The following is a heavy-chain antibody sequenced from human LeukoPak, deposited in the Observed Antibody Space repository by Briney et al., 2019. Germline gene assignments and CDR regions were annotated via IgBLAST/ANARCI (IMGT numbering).Heavy chain of an antibody. Sequence: SQTLSLTCTVSGGSISSGSYYWIWIRQPAGKGLEWIGRIYTSGSTNYNPSLKSRVTISVDTSKNQFSLKLSSVTAADTAVYYCARPIRRLPAAFDIWGQGTMVTVSS. CDR2: IYTSGST. CDR1: GGSISSGSYY. J-gene: IGHJ3*02. D-gene: IGHD2-2*02. CDR3: ARPIRRLPAAFDI. V-gene: IGHV4-61*02.